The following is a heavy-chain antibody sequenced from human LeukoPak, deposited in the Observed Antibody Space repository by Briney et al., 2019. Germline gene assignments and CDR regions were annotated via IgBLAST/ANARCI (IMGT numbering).Heavy chain of an antibody. Sequence: PGGSLRLSCAASGFTFSSYAMSWVRQAPGKGLEWVSAISGSGGSTYYADSVKGRFTTSRDNSKNTLYLQMNSLRAEDTAVYYCAKDLAGYRAFDYWGQGTLVTVSS. CDR3: AKDLAGYRAFDY. V-gene: IGHV3-23*01. D-gene: IGHD5-24*01. J-gene: IGHJ4*02. CDR1: GFTFSSYA. CDR2: ISGSGGST.